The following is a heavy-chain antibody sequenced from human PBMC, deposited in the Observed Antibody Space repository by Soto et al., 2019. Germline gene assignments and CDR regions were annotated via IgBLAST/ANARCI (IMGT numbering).Heavy chain of an antibody. D-gene: IGHD4-4*01. CDR1: GGSGSSSGYF. J-gene: IGHJ6*01. CDR3: ARSRGPTLRRYYDFGVDV. CDR2: IVYSGST. Sequence: QVQLQESGPGLLKPSQNLSLTCTVSGGSGSSSGYFWSGIRQHPAKGLEWIGDIVYSGSTSYNPSRERRVSISLAKSESKVSLRMTSVTATDTDVYSCARSRGPTLRRYYDFGVDVWVQGTTVTVSA. V-gene: IGHV4-31*03.